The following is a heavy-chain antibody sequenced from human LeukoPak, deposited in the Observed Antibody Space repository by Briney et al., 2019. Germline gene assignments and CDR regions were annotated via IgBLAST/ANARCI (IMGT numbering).Heavy chain of an antibody. CDR1: GYTFTSYG. V-gene: IGHV1-18*01. J-gene: IGHJ6*03. D-gene: IGHD3-3*01. CDR2: ISAYNGNT. CDR3: ARFRPNSITIFGVADYYYYMDV. Sequence: GASVKVSCKASGYTFTSYGISWVRQAPGQGLEWMGWISAYNGNTNYAQKLQGRVTMTTDTSTSTAYMELRSLRSDDTAVYYCARFRPNSITIFGVADYYYYMDVWGKGTTVTVSS.